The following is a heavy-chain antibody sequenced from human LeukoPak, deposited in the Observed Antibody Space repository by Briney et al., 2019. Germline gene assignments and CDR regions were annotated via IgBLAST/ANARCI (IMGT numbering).Heavy chain of an antibody. CDR2: ISGSGGST. D-gene: IGHD4-17*01. J-gene: IGHJ4*02. Sequence: GGSLRLSCAASGFTFSSYAMSWVRQAPGKGLEWVSAISGSGGSTYYADSVKGRFTISRDNSKNALYLQMNSLRAEDTAVYYCAKASTYGDYSPFDYWGQGTLVTVSS. V-gene: IGHV3-23*01. CDR3: AKASTYGDYSPFDY. CDR1: GFTFSSYA.